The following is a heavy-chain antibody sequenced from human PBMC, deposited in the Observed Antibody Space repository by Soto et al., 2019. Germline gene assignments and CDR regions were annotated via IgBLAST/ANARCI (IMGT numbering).Heavy chain of an antibody. CDR3: AKAPRITIFGVVIPRAPHFDY. V-gene: IGHV3-23*01. D-gene: IGHD3-3*01. J-gene: IGHJ4*02. CDR2: ISGSGGST. Sequence: EVQLLESGGGLVQPGGSLRLSCAASGFAFSSYAMSWVRQAPGKGLEWVSAISGSGGSTYYADSVKGRFTISRDNSKNTLSLQMNSLRAEDTAVYYCAKAPRITIFGVVIPRAPHFDYWGQGTLVTVSS. CDR1: GFAFSSYA.